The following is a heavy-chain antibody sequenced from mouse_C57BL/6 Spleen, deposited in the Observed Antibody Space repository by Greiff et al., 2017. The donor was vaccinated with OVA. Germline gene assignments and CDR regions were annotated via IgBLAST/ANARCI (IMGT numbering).Heavy chain of an antibody. CDR1: GFNIKDYY. J-gene: IGHJ3*01. CDR3: ARAHGYDDWFAY. V-gene: IGHV14-2*01. Sequence: EVQRVESGAELVKPGASVKLSCTASGFNIKDYYMHWVKQRTEQGLEWIGRIDPVDGETKYAPKFPGKATITADTSYNTAYLQLSSLTSEDTAVYYCARAHGYDDWFAYWGQGTLVTVSA. D-gene: IGHD2-2*01. CDR2: IDPVDGET.